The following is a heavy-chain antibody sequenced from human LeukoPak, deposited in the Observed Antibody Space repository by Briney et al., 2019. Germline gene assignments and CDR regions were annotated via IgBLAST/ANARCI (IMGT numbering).Heavy chain of an antibody. CDR2: ISGSGGST. Sequence: GGSLRLSCAASGFTFSTYAMGWVRQAPGKGLEWVSAISGSGGSTYYADSVKGRFTISRDNSKNTLYLQMNSLRAEDTAVYYCAKALDWLYLDYWGQGTLVTVSS. J-gene: IGHJ4*02. V-gene: IGHV3-23*01. D-gene: IGHD3/OR15-3a*01. CDR3: AKALDWLYLDY. CDR1: GFTFSTYA.